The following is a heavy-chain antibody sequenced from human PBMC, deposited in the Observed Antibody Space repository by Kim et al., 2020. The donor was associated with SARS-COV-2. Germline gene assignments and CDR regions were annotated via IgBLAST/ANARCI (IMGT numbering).Heavy chain of an antibody. J-gene: IGHJ6*02. CDR1: GGSIDTGTYY. D-gene: IGHD3-22*01. CDR2: VFYSGKT. CDR3: ARDGRYYYDASGYYNSYYGMDV. Sequence: SETLSLTCSVSGGSIDTGTYYWSWIRQHPGKGLEWIGYVFYSGKTDYNPSLKSRVTISVDTSRNQFSLRLSSVTAADTAVYYCARDGRYYYDASGYYNSYYGMDVWGQGTTVIVSS. V-gene: IGHV4-31*03.